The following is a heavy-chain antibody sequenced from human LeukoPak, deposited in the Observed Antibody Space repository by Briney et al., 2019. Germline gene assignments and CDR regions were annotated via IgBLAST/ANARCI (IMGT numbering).Heavy chain of an antibody. D-gene: IGHD6-13*01. CDR2: INPNSGGT. CDR1: GYTFTGYY. CDR3: AREANPGGAAGTTGRTNWFDP. J-gene: IGHJ5*02. V-gene: IGHV1-2*02. Sequence: ASVKVSRKASGYTFTGYYMHWVRQAPGQGLEWMGWINPNSGGTNYAQKFQGRVTMTRDMSISTAYMELSRLRFDDTAVYYCAREANPGGAAGTTGRTNWFDPWGQGTLVTVSS.